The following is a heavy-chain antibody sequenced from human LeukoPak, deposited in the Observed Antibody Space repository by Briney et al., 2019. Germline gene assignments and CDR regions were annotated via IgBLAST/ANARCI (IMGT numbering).Heavy chain of an antibody. J-gene: IGHJ4*02. D-gene: IGHD6-19*01. CDR1: GDSFSSTNAA. CDR2: TYYRSKWYN. CDR3: AREQWRSGWYDY. V-gene: IGHV6-1*01. Sequence: SQTLSLTCAISGDSFSSTNAAWTWIRQSPSRGLEWLGRTYYRSKWYNDYAVSVKSRITINPDTSKNQFSLQLKSVTPEDTAVYYCAREQWRSGWYDYWGQGTLVTVSS.